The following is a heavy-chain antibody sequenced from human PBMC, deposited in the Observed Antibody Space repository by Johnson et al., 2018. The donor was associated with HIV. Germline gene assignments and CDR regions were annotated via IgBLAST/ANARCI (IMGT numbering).Heavy chain of an antibody. D-gene: IGHD2-15*01. CDR3: ARERYGSQAIDAFDI. J-gene: IGHJ3*02. CDR1: GFTFSYYA. Sequence: QVQLVESGGGVVQPGMSLRLSCAASGFTFSYYAMHWVRQAPGKGLEWVAFVAHHGSNQYYADSVKGRFIIPRANSQNTVCLQMNSLRAEDRAVYYCARERYGSQAIDAFDIWGQGTMVTVSS. CDR2: VAHHGSNQ. V-gene: IGHV3-30-3*01.